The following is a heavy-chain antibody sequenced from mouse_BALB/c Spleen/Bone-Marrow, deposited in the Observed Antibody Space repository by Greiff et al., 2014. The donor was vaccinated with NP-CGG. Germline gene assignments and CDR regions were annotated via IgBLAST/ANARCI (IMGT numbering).Heavy chain of an antibody. CDR2: IWPGGST. Sequence: VKLQESGPGLVTPSQSLSITCNVSGFSLTSYGVHWVRQPPGKGLEWLGVIWPGGSTIYNSAHMSKMSISKDNSKSQVFLKMNSLQTNDTAMYYCTRDPIYYDYDWYFDVWGAGTTVTVSS. D-gene: IGHD2-4*01. J-gene: IGHJ1*01. CDR1: GFSLTSYG. V-gene: IGHV2-9*02. CDR3: TRDPIYYDYDWYFDV.